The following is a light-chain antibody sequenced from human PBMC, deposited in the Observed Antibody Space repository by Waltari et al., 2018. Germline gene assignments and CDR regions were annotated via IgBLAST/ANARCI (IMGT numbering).Light chain of an antibody. CDR2: AAS. J-gene: IGLJ3*02. V-gene: IGLV2-23*01. Sequence: QSALTQPPPVSGSPGQSVTLPCTCASRDIGRYDLVSWYQQDLANAHKLIICAASKGPSGVSHGFSGYKSGDAASLTISELQFEDEADYYCCSYAGNYIWVFGGGTRLTVL. CDR1: SRDIGRYDL. CDR3: CSYAGNYIWV.